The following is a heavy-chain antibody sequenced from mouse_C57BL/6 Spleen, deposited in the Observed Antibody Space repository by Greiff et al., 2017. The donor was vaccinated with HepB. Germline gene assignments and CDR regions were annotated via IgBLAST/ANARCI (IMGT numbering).Heavy chain of an antibody. CDR2: IHPNSGST. V-gene: IGHV1-64*01. CDR1: GYTFTSYW. Sequence: VQLQQPGAELVKPGASVKLSCKASGYTFTSYWMHWVKQRPGQGLEWIGMIHPNSGSTNYNEKFKSKATLTVDKSSSTAYMQRSSLTSEDSAVYYCARDYGSSHQAWFAYWGQGTLVTVSA. D-gene: IGHD1-1*01. J-gene: IGHJ3*01. CDR3: ARDYGSSHQAWFAY.